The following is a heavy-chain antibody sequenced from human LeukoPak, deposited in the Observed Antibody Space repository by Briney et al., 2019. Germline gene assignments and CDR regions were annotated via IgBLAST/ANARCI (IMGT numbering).Heavy chain of an antibody. J-gene: IGHJ4*02. D-gene: IGHD3-22*01. V-gene: IGHV3-30-3*01. CDR3: ARDPSYDSSGYYGFDY. Sequence: PGRYLRLSCAASGFTFSSYAMHWVRQAPGKGLEWVAVISYDGSNKYYADSVKGRFTISRDNSKNTLYLQMNSLRAEDTAVYYCARDPSYDSSGYYGFDYWGQGTLVTVSS. CDR2: ISYDGSNK. CDR1: GFTFSSYA.